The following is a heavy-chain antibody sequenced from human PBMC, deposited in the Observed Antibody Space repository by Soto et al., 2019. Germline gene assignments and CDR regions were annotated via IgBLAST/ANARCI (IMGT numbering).Heavy chain of an antibody. D-gene: IGHD3-10*01. Sequence: ASVKVSCKASGYTFTSYAMHWVRQAPGQRLERMGWINAGNGNTKYSQKFQGRVTITRDTSASTAYMELSSLRSEDTAVYYCALGFGDFLYGSYSSGMDVRAQRTTVPVSS. V-gene: IGHV1-3*01. CDR2: INAGNGNT. CDR1: GYTFTSYA. CDR3: ALGFGDFLYGSYSSGMDV. J-gene: IGHJ6*02.